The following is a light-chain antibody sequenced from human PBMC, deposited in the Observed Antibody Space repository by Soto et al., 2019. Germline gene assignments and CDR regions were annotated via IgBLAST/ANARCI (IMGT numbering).Light chain of an antibody. Sequence: EIVLTQSPGTLSLSSGERATLSCRASQSVRSNYLAWYQQKPGQAPRLLIYGASSSATGIPDRFGGSGSGTDFTLTISRLEPEEFAVYYCQQYASSPLTFGGGTKVEIK. V-gene: IGKV3-20*01. J-gene: IGKJ4*01. CDR1: QSVRSNY. CDR3: QQYASSPLT. CDR2: GAS.